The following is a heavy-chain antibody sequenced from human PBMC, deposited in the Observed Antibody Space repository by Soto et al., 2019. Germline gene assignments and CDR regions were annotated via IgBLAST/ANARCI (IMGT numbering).Heavy chain of an antibody. CDR1: GYTFTSYA. CDR2: INAGNGNT. V-gene: IGHV1-3*01. Sequence: GASVKVSCKASGYTFTSYAMHWVRQAPGQRLEWMGWINAGNGNTKYSQKFQGRVTITRDTSASTAYMELSSLRSEDTAVYYCAIPGGYSSSWSYSNRGLDYWGQGTLVTVSS. J-gene: IGHJ4*02. CDR3: AIPGGYSSSWSYSNRGLDY. D-gene: IGHD6-13*01.